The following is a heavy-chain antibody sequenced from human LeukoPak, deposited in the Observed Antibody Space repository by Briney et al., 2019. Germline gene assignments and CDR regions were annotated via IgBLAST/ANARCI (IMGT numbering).Heavy chain of an antibody. D-gene: IGHD3-3*01. Sequence: GGSLRLSCAASGFTFSSYSMNWVRQAPGKGLEWVSSISSSSSYIYYADSVEGRFTISRDNAKNSLYLQMNSLRAEDTAVYYCARSARLMKGVVEVTALDDWGQGTLVTVSS. CDR1: GFTFSSYS. V-gene: IGHV3-21*01. J-gene: IGHJ4*02. CDR2: ISSSSSYI. CDR3: ARSARLMKGVVEVTALDD.